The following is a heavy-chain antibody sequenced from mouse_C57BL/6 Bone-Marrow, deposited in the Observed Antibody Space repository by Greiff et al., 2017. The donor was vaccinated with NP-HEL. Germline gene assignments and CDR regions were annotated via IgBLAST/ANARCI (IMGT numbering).Heavy chain of an antibody. CDR1: GFTFSSYG. CDR3: ASSYDYDVAWFAY. CDR2: ISSGGSYT. J-gene: IGHJ3*01. D-gene: IGHD2-4*01. V-gene: IGHV5-6*01. Sequence: EVKLVESGGDLVKPGGSLKLSCAASGFTFSSYGMSWVRQTPDKRLEWVATISSGGSYTYYPDSVKGRFTISRDNAKNTLYLQLSSLKSEDTAMYYCASSYDYDVAWFAYWGRGTLVTVSA.